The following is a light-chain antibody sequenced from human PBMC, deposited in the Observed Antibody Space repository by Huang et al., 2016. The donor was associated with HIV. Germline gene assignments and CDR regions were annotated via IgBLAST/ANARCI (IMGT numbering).Light chain of an antibody. CDR3: MQGTHWPRS. CDR1: QSLVHSDGNTY. V-gene: IGKV2-30*02. J-gene: IGKJ5*01. CDR2: KVA. Sequence: DVVMTQSPLSLPVTLGQPASISCRSSQSLVHSDGNTYLNWFQQRPGHSPRRLISKVANRDSGVPDRFSGSGSGTDFTLKISRVEAEDVGVYYCMQGTHWPRSFGQGTRLEIK.